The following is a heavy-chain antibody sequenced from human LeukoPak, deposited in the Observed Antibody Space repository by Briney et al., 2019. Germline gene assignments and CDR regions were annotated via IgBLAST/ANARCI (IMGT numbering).Heavy chain of an antibody. CDR2: LNQDGSAK. CDR3: ARDSESADFDY. CDR1: GFTFSDFW. Sequence: GGSLRLSCAASGFTFSDFWMTWVRQAPGKGLEWVANLNQDGSAKFYVDSVKGRFSISRDNAENSVFLQLNSLTTEDTAVYYCARDSESADFDYWGQGTPVTVSS. J-gene: IGHJ4*02. D-gene: IGHD3-10*01. V-gene: IGHV3-7*04.